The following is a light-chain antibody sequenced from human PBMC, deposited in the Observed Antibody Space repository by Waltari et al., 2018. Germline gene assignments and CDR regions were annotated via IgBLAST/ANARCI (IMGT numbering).Light chain of an antibody. CDR3: SSYAGSNNFV. J-gene: IGLJ1*01. CDR1: SSDVGGYNY. V-gene: IGLV2-8*01. Sequence: QSALTQPPSASGSPGQSVTISCTGTSSDVGGYNYVSWYQQHPGKAPKLMIYEVTNRPPGVPDRFSGSKSGNTASLTVSGLQAEDEAEYFCSSYAGSNNFVFGSGTDVTVL. CDR2: EVT.